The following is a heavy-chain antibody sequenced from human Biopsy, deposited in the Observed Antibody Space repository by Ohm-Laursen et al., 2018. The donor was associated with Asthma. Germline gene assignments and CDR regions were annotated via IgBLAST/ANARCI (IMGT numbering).Heavy chain of an antibody. CDR3: ARTTYGHDGFDP. Sequence: SQTLCLTCTVSGGSINIGDYYWSWIRQHPVKGLEWIGHIYYSGSTYYNPSLKSRVSISLDTSKNQFSLSLTSVTAADTAVYYCARTTYGHDGFDPWGQGTLVTVSS. V-gene: IGHV4-31*03. CDR1: GGSINIGDYY. J-gene: IGHJ5*02. D-gene: IGHD4-17*01. CDR2: IYYSGST.